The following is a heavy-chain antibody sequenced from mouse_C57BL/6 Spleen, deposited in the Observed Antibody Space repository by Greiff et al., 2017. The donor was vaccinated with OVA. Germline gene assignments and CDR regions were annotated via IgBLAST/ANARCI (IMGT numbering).Heavy chain of an antibody. Sequence: VQLQQSGPGLVAPSQSLSITCTVSGFSLTSYGVHWVRQPPGKGLEWLVVIWSDGSTTYNSALKSRLSISKDNSKSQVFLKMNSLQTDDTAMYYGARGGGYYDYGAWFAYWGQGTLVTVSA. CDR3: ARGGGYYDYGAWFAY. V-gene: IGHV2-6*03. J-gene: IGHJ3*01. D-gene: IGHD2-4*01. CDR1: GFSLTSYG. CDR2: IWSDGST.